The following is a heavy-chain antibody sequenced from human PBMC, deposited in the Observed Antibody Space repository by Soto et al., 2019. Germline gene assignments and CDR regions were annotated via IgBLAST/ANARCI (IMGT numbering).Heavy chain of an antibody. D-gene: IGHD3-10*01. Sequence: EVQLLESGGGLVQPGGSLRLSCAASGFTFSSYAMSWVRQAPGKGLEWVSAISGSGGSTYYADSVKGLFTISRDNSKNTLYLQMNSLRAEDTAVYYCAKDSEMAKGGNWYFDLWGRGTLVTVSS. J-gene: IGHJ2*01. CDR1: GFTFSSYA. CDR2: ISGSGGST. CDR3: AKDSEMAKGGNWYFDL. V-gene: IGHV3-23*01.